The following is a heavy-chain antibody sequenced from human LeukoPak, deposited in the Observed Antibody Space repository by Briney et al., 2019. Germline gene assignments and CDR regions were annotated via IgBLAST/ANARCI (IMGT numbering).Heavy chain of an antibody. D-gene: IGHD4-17*01. Sequence: PSETLSLTCGIYGESFIDYHLSWIRQPPGKGLEWIGEISHDEGTNYSPSLKSRVTISVDTSKYQFSLKLTSVTAAGTAVYYCARGPDYAKAGYWGPGTLVTVSS. J-gene: IGHJ4*02. CDR1: GESFIDYH. CDR2: ISHDEGT. V-gene: IGHV4-34*01. CDR3: ARGPDYAKAGY.